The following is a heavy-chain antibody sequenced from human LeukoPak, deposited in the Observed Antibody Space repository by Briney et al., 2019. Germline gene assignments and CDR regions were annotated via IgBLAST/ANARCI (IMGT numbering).Heavy chain of an antibody. V-gene: IGHV4-39*07. D-gene: IGHD2-15*01. J-gene: IGHJ3*02. CDR3: ARVALTPGGAFDI. Sequence: KASETLSLTCTVSGGSISSSSYYWGWIRQPPGKGLEWIGSIYYSGSTYYNPSLKSRVTISVDTSKNQFSLKLSSVTAADTAVYYCARVALTPGGAFDIWGQGTMVTVSS. CDR1: GGSISSSSYY. CDR2: IYYSGST.